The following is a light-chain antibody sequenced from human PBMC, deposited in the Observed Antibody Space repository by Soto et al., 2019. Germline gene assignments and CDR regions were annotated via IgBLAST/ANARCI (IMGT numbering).Light chain of an antibody. V-gene: IGLV1-44*01. CDR1: TSDIGTNA. Sequence: QLVLTQPPSASGTPGQRVTVSCSGSTSDIGTNAVNWFQHLPGTAPRLLIYTNNQRPSGVPDRFSGSKSGTSASLAISGLQSEDEDTYYCATWHDSFYVFGTGTKLTVL. J-gene: IGLJ1*01. CDR3: ATWHDSFYV. CDR2: TNN.